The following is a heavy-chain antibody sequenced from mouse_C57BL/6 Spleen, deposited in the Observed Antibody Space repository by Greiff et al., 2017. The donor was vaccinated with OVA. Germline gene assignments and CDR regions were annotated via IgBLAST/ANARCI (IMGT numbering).Heavy chain of an antibody. CDR1: GYTFTDYY. Sequence: EVQLQQSGPELVKPGASVKISCKASGYTFTDYYMNWVKQSHGKSLEWIGDINPNNGGTSYNQKFKGKATLTVDKSSSTAYMELRSLTSEDSAVYYCARKEGYGSTFDYWGQGTTLTVSS. CDR3: ARKEGYGSTFDY. CDR2: INPNNGGT. D-gene: IGHD1-1*01. V-gene: IGHV1-26*01. J-gene: IGHJ2*01.